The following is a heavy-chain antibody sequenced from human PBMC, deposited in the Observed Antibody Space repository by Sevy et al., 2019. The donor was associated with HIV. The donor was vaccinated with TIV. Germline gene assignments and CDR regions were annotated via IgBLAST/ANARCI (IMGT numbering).Heavy chain of an antibody. CDR2: ISGSGTST. D-gene: IGHD3-3*01. V-gene: IGHV3-23*01. CDR3: GKVSIFGVRGFYDY. J-gene: IGHJ4*02. CDR1: GFSFSTYA. Sequence: GGSLRLSCAASGFSFSTYAMTWVRQAPGKGLEWVSGISGSGTSTYYTDSVKGRFTISRDNSKNTVYLQMNSLRAEDTAVYYCGKVSIFGVRGFYDYWGQGTLVTVSS.